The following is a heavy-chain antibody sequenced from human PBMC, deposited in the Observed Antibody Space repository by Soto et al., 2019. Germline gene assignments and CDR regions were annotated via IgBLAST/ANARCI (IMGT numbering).Heavy chain of an antibody. V-gene: IGHV4-59*01. D-gene: IGHD6-19*01. Sequence: SEALDRRCVVSGCASRVYYWNWIRQSPGKGLEWLGYVYYTGSTNYSPSLRSRVSISVDTSKNEFSLRLSSVTAADTAVYFCARSVAVPGAHIDYWGQGTQVTVSP. J-gene: IGHJ4*02. CDR1: GCASRVYY. CDR2: VYYTGST. CDR3: ARSVAVPGAHIDY.